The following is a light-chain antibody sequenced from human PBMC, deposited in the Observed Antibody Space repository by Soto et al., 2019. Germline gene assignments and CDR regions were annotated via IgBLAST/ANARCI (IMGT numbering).Light chain of an antibody. CDR2: EVS. J-gene: IGLJ3*02. Sequence: QSALTQPAYVSGSPGQSITISCTGTSSDVGGYNYVSWYQQHPGKAPKLMIYEVSNRPSGVSNRFSGSKSGNTASLTISGLQAEDEADYYCSSYTSNSTWVFGGGTKLTVL. CDR3: SSYTSNSTWV. CDR1: SSDVGGYNY. V-gene: IGLV2-14*01.